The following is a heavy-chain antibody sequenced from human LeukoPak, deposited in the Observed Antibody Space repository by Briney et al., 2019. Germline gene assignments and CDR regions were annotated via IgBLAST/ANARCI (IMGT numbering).Heavy chain of an antibody. CDR2: VSGDGGTT. Sequence: GGSLRLSCAASGFIFGSYAMSWVRQAPGKGLEWVSAVSGDGGTTYHADSVKGRFSISRDNSKNTLYLQMNSLRAEDTAVYYCAKGGISNPAGRFDCWGQGTQVTVSS. V-gene: IGHV3-23*01. J-gene: IGHJ4*02. D-gene: IGHD4-11*01. CDR1: GFIFGSYA. CDR3: AKGGISNPAGRFDC.